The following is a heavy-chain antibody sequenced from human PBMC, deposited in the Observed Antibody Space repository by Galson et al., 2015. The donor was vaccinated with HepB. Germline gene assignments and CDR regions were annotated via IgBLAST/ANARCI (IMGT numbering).Heavy chain of an antibody. J-gene: IGHJ3*02. CDR1: GYTFTGYY. Sequence: KVSCKASGYTFTGYYMHWVRQAPGQGLEWMGWINPNSGGTNYAQKFQGWVTMTRDTSISTAYMELSRLRSDDTAVYYCARAYSGYSGAFDIWGQGTMVTVSS. D-gene: IGHD5-12*01. V-gene: IGHV1-2*04. CDR2: INPNSGGT. CDR3: ARAYSGYSGAFDI.